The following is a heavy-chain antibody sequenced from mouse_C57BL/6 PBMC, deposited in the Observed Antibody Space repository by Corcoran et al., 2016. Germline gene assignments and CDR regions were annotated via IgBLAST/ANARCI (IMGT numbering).Heavy chain of an antibody. D-gene: IGHD1-1*01. J-gene: IGHJ4*01. Sequence: QIQSVQYVPELKNPGATVQISCKASGHTFTTLGMSWVKRAPGKGLKWMGWLNTYSGVPTYADDFKGRFAFSLETSASTAYLQINNLKNEDTATCFCARGSDYGSSPYYAMDYWGQGTSVTVSS. CDR3: ARGSDYGSSPYYAMDY. CDR2: LNTYSGVP. V-gene: IGHV9-3*01. CDR1: GHTFTTLG.